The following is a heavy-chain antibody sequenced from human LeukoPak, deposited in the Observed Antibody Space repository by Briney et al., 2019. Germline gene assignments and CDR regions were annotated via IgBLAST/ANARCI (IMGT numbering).Heavy chain of an antibody. Sequence: GGSLRLSCAASGFTFSSYAMSWVCQAPGKGLESVSAISGSGGSTYYADSVKGRFTISRDNSKNTLYLQMNSLRAEDTAVYYCAKEEQIVVPAAIHPSNNWFDPWGQGTLVTVSS. CDR2: ISGSGGST. V-gene: IGHV3-23*01. J-gene: IGHJ5*02. CDR1: GFTFSSYA. CDR3: AKEEQIVVPAAIHPSNNWFDP. D-gene: IGHD2-2*02.